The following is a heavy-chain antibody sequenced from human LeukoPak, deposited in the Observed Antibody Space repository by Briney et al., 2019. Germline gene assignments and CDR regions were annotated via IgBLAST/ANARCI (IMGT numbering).Heavy chain of an antibody. J-gene: IGHJ4*02. CDR2: INHSGST. D-gene: IGHD6-19*01. Sequence: GSLRLSCAASGFTVSSDYMSWVRQAPGKGLEWIGEINHSGSTNYNPSLKSRVTISVDTSKNQFSLKLSSVTAADTAVYYCARREGKGLVPPNFDYWGQGTLVTVSS. V-gene: IGHV4-34*01. CDR1: GFTVSSDY. CDR3: ARREGKGLVPPNFDY.